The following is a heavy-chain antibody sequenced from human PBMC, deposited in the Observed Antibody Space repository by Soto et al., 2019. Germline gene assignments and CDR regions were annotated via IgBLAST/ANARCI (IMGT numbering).Heavy chain of an antibody. CDR1: GFTFSSYA. CDR2: ISGSGGST. J-gene: IGHJ4*02. D-gene: IGHD3-22*01. V-gene: IGHV3-23*01. CDR3: AKTRYYDSSGYYSSGHFDY. Sequence: EVQLLESGGGLVQPGGSLRLSCAASGFTFSSYAMSWVRQAPGKGLEWVSAISGSGGSTYYADSVKGRFTISRDNSKNTLYLQMNSLRAEDTVVYYCAKTRYYDSSGYYSSGHFDYWGQGTLVTVSS.